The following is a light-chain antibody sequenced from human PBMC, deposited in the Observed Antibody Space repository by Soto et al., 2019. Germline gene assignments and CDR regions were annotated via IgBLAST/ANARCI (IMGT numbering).Light chain of an antibody. CDR3: QQYGSSRT. J-gene: IGKJ1*01. CDR1: QSVSSSY. V-gene: IGKV3-20*01. CDR2: GAS. Sequence: EIVLTQSPGTLSLSPGERATLSCRPSQSVSSSYLAWYQQKPGQAPRLLIYGASSRATGIPDRFSGSGSGTDFTLTISRLVPEDFAVYYCQQYGSSRTFGQGTKV.